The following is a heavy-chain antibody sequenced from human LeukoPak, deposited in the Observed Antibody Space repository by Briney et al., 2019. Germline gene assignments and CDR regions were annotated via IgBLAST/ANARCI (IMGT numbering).Heavy chain of an antibody. V-gene: IGHV1-46*01. CDR2: INPSGGST. D-gene: IGHD1-26*01. CDR3: ARGPRHIGGDY. Sequence: ASVKVSCKASGYTFTSYYMHWGRQAPGQGLEWMGIINPSGGSTSYAQRFQGRVNITRDTSTRTVYMELRSLRSEDTAVYYCARGPRHIGGDYWGQGTLVTVSS. J-gene: IGHJ4*02. CDR1: GYTFTSYY.